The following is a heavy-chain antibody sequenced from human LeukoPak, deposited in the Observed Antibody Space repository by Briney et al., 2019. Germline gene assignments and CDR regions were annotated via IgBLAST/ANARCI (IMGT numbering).Heavy chain of an antibody. J-gene: IGHJ3*02. V-gene: IGHV6-1*01. D-gene: IGHD6-13*01. Sequence: SQTLSLTCAISGDSVSSTSAAWNRIRQSPSRGLEWLTRTYYRSKWYNDYAVSVKSRITINPDTSMNQFSLQLNSVTPEDTAVYYCARESSSTFDIWGQGTMVTVSS. CDR1: GDSVSSTSAA. CDR2: TYYRSKWYN. CDR3: ARESSSTFDI.